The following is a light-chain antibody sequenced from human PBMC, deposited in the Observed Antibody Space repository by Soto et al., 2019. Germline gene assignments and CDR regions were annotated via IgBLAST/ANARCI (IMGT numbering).Light chain of an antibody. Sequence: DIVLTQSPGTLSLSPGDRATLSCRASQSDGSNYLAWYQQKPGQAPRLLIYGTSSRATGIPDRFSGSGSGTDFILTISRVEPEDFAVYYCQQFGTSSLVTFGPGTKVDIK. CDR2: GTS. V-gene: IGKV3-20*01. J-gene: IGKJ3*01. CDR3: QQFGTSSLVT. CDR1: QSDGSNY.